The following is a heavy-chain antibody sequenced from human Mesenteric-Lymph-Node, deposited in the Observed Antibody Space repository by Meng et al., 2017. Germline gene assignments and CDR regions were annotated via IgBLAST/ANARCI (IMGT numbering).Heavy chain of an antibody. CDR1: GGSISSSTYY. J-gene: IGHJ4*02. Sequence: SETLSLTCTVSGGSISSSTYYWGWSRQPPGKGLVWFGSIYYSGSTYYNPSLKSRVTISLDTSKNQFSLKLTPVTAADTAVYYCTTAPNPYYFDYWGQRTLVTVSS. CDR2: IYYSGST. CDR3: TTAPNPYYFDY. V-gene: IGHV4-39*07. D-gene: IGHD1-14*01.